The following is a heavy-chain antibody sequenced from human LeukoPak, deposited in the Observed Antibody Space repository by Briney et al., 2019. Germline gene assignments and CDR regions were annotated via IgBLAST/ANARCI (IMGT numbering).Heavy chain of an antibody. CDR2: ISGSGGST. V-gene: IGHV3-23*01. J-gene: IGHJ4*02. Sequence: TGGSLRLSCAASGFTFSSYAMSWVRQAPGKGLEWVSAISGSGGSTYYADSVKGRFTISRDNSKNTLYLQMNSLRAEDTAVYYCAKDSRFLEWLLSFDYWGQGTLVTVSS. CDR1: GFTFSSYA. CDR3: AKDSRFLEWLLSFDY. D-gene: IGHD3-3*01.